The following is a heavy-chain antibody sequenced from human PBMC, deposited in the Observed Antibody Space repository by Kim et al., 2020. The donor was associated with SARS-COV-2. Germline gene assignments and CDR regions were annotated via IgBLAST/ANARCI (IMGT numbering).Heavy chain of an antibody. V-gene: IGHV1-46*01. CDR2: INPSGGST. Sequence: ASVKVSCKASGYTFTSYYMHWVRQAPGQGLEWMGIINPSGGSTSYAQKFQGRVTMTRDTSTSTVYMELSSLRSEDTAVYYCARDGYSSSWYPLAGGYYFDYWGQGTLVTVSS. CDR3: ARDGYSSSWYPLAGGYYFDY. D-gene: IGHD6-13*01. J-gene: IGHJ4*02. CDR1: GYTFTSYY.